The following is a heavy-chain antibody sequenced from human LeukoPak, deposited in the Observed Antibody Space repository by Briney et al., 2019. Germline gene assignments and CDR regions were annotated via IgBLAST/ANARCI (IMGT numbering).Heavy chain of an antibody. CDR2: IWYDGSNK. Sequence: AGGSLRLPCAASGFTFSNYGMHWVRQAPGKGLEWVAVIWYDGSNKYYADSVKGRFTLSRDNSKNTLFLQMNSLRPEDTAVYFCARDLTQLALFDYWGQGTLVTVSS. D-gene: IGHD6-13*01. V-gene: IGHV3-33*01. CDR3: ARDLTQLALFDY. J-gene: IGHJ4*02. CDR1: GFTFSNYG.